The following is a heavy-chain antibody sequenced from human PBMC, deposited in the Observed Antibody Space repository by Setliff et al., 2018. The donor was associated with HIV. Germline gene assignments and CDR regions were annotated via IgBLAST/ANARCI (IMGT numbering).Heavy chain of an antibody. CDR3: ARVGDTAMALDY. J-gene: IGHJ4*02. D-gene: IGHD5-18*01. CDR2: FYYSGGT. CDR1: GGSISSYY. Sequence: SETLSLTCTVSGGSISSYYWTWIRQPPGKGLEWIGYFYYSGGTRYNPSLESRVTISVDMSKNQFSLKLSSVTAADTAVYYCARVGDTAMALDYWGQGTLVTVSS. V-gene: IGHV4-59*08.